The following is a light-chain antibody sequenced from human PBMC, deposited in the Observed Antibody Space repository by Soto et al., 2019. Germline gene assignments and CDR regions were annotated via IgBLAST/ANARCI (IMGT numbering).Light chain of an antibody. J-gene: IGKJ1*01. CDR3: QHYSNWPPWT. Sequence: EIVMTQSPVTLSVSPGERATLSCRASQSISSNLAWYQQKPGQAPRLLIYDASTRATGIPARFSGSGSGTEFTLTISSLQSEDFAVYYCQHYSNWPPWTFGQGTKVEIK. V-gene: IGKV3-15*01. CDR2: DAS. CDR1: QSISSN.